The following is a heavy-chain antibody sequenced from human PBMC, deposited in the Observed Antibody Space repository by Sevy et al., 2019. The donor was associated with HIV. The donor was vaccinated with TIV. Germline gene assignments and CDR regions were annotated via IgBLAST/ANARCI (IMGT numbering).Heavy chain of an antibody. V-gene: IGHV1-18*01. CDR2: ISAYNGNT. CDR3: ARVGLPYYDFWSGYYTAYYYYYGMDV. CDR1: GYTFTSYG. J-gene: IGHJ6*02. D-gene: IGHD3-3*01. Sequence: ASVKVSCKASGYTFTSYGISWVRQAPGQGLEWMGWISAYNGNTNYAQKLQGRVTMTTDTSTSTAYMEQRSLRSDDTAVYYCARVGLPYYDFWSGYYTAYYYYYGMDVWGQGTTVTVSS.